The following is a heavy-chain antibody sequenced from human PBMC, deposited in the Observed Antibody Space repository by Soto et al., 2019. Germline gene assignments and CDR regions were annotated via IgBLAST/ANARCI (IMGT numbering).Heavy chain of an antibody. CDR1: GFTFSSYG. CDR3: ARASRYYYDSSGYFHYYYGMDV. Sequence: GGSLRLSCAASGFTFSSYGMHWVRQAPGKGLEWVAVIWYDGSNKYYADSVKGRFTISRDNSKNTLYLQMNSLRAEDTAVYYCARASRYYYDSSGYFHYYYGMDVWGQGTTVTVSS. V-gene: IGHV3-33*01. D-gene: IGHD3-22*01. J-gene: IGHJ6*02. CDR2: IWYDGSNK.